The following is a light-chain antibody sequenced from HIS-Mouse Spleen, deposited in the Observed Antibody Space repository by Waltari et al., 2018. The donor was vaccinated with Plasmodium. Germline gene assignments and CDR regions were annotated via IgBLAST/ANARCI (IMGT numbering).Light chain of an antibody. CDR1: QGISSA. CDR2: DAS. Sequence: AIHLTQSPSSLSESVGHRVTIPCRASQGISSALAWYQQKPGKAPKLLIYDASSLESGVPSRFSGSGSGTDFTLTISSLQPEDFATYYCQQFNNYPSITFGQGTRLEIK. V-gene: IGKV1D-13*01. CDR3: QQFNNYPSIT. J-gene: IGKJ5*01.